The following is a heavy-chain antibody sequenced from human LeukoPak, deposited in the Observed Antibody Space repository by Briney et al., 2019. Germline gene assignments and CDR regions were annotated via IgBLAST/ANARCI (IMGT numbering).Heavy chain of an antibody. CDR3: ARDSVELERRNWFDP. CDR1: PYTFNKYY. J-gene: IGHJ5*02. Sequence: ASVKVSCKASPYTFNKYYIHWVRQAPGQGLEWMGVINPSGRSASYAQRSQGRVTMTRDTSTSTVYMDLSSLTSDDTAVYYCARDSVELERRNWFDPWGQGTLVTVSS. CDR2: INPSGRSA. D-gene: IGHD1-1*01. V-gene: IGHV1-46*02.